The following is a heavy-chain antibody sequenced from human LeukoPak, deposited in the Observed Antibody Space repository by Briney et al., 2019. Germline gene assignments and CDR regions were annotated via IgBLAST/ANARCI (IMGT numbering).Heavy chain of an antibody. Sequence: SETLSLTCTVSGASVSSYYWSWIRQPPGKGPEWIGYFSYSGSTNYNPSLKSRVTISVDTSKNQFSLNLSSVTAADTAVYYCARRLTQYDCFDPWDQGILVTVSS. CDR1: GASVSSYY. J-gene: IGHJ5*02. D-gene: IGHD2-2*01. CDR2: FSYSGST. CDR3: ARRLTQYDCFDP. V-gene: IGHV4-59*02.